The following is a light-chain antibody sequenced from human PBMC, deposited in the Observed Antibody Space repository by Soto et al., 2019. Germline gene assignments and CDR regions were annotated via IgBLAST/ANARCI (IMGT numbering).Light chain of an antibody. V-gene: IGKV3-11*01. CDR3: QQRSNWAPLT. J-gene: IGKJ4*01. CDR1: QSVSSY. Sequence: EIVLTQSPATLSLSPGERATLSCRASQSVSSYLAWYQQKPGQAPRLLIYDASSRATGIPARFSGSGSGTDFTLTISSLEPEDFAVYYCQQRSNWAPLTFGGGTKV. CDR2: DAS.